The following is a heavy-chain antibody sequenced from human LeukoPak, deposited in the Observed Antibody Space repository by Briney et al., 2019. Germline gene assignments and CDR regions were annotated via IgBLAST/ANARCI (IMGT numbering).Heavy chain of an antibody. Sequence: SGGSLRLSCAASGFTFSSYGMHWVRQAPGKGLEWVAFIRYDGSNKYYADSVKGRFTISRDNSKNTLYLQMNSLRAEDTAVYYCAKDGSQYSSGWHMDYWGQGTLVTVSS. J-gene: IGHJ4*02. V-gene: IGHV3-30*02. CDR1: GFTFSSYG. D-gene: IGHD6-19*01. CDR2: IRYDGSNK. CDR3: AKDGSQYSSGWHMDY.